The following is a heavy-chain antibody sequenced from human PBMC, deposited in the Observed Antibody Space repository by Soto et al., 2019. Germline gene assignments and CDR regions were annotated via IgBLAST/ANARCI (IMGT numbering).Heavy chain of an antibody. J-gene: IGHJ1*01. CDR2: IIPILGIA. CDR3: ARQMTTVTSRHSFLHH. V-gene: IGHV1-69*02. CDR1: GGTFSSYT. Sequence: QVQLVQSGAEVKKPGSSVKVSCKASGGTFSSYTISWVRQAPGQGLEWMGRIIPILGIANYAQKFQGRVTITADKSPSTAYMEMSSLRSEDTAVYYCARQMTTVTSRHSFLHHWGQGPLVTVSS. D-gene: IGHD4-17*01.